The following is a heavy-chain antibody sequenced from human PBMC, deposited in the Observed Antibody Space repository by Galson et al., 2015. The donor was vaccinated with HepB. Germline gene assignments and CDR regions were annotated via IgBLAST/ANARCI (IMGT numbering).Heavy chain of an antibody. Sequence: SLRLSCAASGFTFSSYAMHWVRQAPGKGLEWVAVISYDGSNKYYADSVKGRFTISRDNSKNTLYLQMNSLRAEDTAVYYCARGRDIVPEGEFDYWGQGTLVTVSS. CDR1: GFTFSSYA. J-gene: IGHJ4*02. V-gene: IGHV3-30-3*01. D-gene: IGHD2-8*01. CDR2: ISYDGSNK. CDR3: ARGRDIVPEGEFDY.